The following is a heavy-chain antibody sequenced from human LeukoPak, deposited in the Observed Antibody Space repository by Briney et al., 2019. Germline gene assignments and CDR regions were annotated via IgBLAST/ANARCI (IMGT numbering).Heavy chain of an antibody. Sequence: ASVKVSCKASGYTFTSYGISWVRQAPGQGLEWMGWISAYNGNTNYAQKLQGRVTMTTDTSTSTAYMELRSLRSDDTAVYYCARTYYCDSSGYKEVPTYDYWGQGTLVTVSS. V-gene: IGHV1-18*01. J-gene: IGHJ4*02. CDR1: GYTFTSYG. CDR2: ISAYNGNT. D-gene: IGHD3-22*01. CDR3: ARTYYCDSSGYKEVPTYDY.